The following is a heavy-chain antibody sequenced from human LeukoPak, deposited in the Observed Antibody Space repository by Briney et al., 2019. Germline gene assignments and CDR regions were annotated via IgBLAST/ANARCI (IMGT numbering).Heavy chain of an antibody. CDR3: TRHYDSSGYPSLNYFDY. CDR1: GGTFSTYA. V-gene: IGHV1-69*06. J-gene: IGHJ4*02. Sequence: SVKVSCKASGGTFSTYAISWVRQAPGQGLEWMGRVIPMFGTADYAQKFQGSVTITADKSTSTAYMELSSLRSEDTAVYYCTRHYDSSGYPSLNYFDYWGQGTLVTVSS. D-gene: IGHD3-22*01. CDR2: VIPMFGTA.